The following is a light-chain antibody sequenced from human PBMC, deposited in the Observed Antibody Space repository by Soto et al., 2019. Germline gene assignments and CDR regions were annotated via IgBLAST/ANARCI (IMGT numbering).Light chain of an antibody. CDR2: KAS. CDR3: QQSYSTQFA. V-gene: IGKV1-39*01. J-gene: IGKJ3*01. Sequence: DIQMTQSPSSLSASVGDRVIITCRTSQSISNHLHFYQQTPGKAPNLMIYKASTLKSGVPSRFSGSGSGTDFTLTISSLQPEDFATYYCQQSYSTQFAFGPGTKVDIK. CDR1: QSISNH.